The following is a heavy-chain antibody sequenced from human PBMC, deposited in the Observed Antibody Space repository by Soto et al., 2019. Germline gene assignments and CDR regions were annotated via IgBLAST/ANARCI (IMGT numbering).Heavy chain of an antibody. CDR2: ISSSSSYI. CDR1: GFTFSSYS. D-gene: IGHD6-6*01. CDR3: ARDNSSSSFQDV. V-gene: IGHV3-21*01. J-gene: IGHJ6*04. Sequence: PGGSLRLSCAASGFTFSSYSMNWVRQAPGKGLEWVSSISSSSSYIYYADSVKGRFTISRDNAKNSLYLQMNSLRAEDTAVYYCARDNSSSSFQDVWGKGTTVTVSS.